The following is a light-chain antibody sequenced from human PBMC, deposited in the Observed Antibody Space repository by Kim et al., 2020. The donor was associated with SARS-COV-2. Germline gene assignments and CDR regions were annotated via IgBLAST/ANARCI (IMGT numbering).Light chain of an antibody. J-gene: IGLJ2*01. Sequence: VARAETASMTCSGDRVGDKYGCWDEQKQGKSPVRVIYQDSKRTSGRPERFSGSNAGNTATLTISGTQAMDEADYYCQAWDSSHYVVFGGGTQLTVL. CDR1: RVGDKY. CDR3: QAWDSSHYVV. V-gene: IGLV3-1*01. CDR2: QDS.